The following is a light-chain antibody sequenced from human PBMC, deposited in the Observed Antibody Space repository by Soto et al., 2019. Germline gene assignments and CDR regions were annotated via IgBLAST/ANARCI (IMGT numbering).Light chain of an antibody. V-gene: IGLV1-40*01. CDR1: TSDIGAGYD. Sequence: QSVLTQPPSVSGAPGQRVTISCTGSTSDIGAGYDVHWYQQLPGTAPKLLIYGNSNRPSGVPDRFSGSKSGTSASLAITGLQAEDEADYYCQSYDRSLTVLFGGGTKRTVL. CDR3: QSYDRSLTVL. J-gene: IGLJ2*01. CDR2: GNS.